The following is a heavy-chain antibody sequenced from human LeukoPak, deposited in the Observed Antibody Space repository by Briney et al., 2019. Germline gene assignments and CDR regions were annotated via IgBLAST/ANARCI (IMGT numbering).Heavy chain of an antibody. Sequence: SVKVSCKASGGTFSSYAISWVRPAPGQGLEWMGGIIPIFGTANYAQKFQGRVTITTDESTSTAYMELSSLRSEDTAVYYCARDLRRGSYYYYYMDVWGKGTTVTVSS. CDR1: GGTFSSYA. J-gene: IGHJ6*03. CDR2: IIPIFGTA. D-gene: IGHD3-16*01. V-gene: IGHV1-69*05. CDR3: ARDLRRGSYYYYYMDV.